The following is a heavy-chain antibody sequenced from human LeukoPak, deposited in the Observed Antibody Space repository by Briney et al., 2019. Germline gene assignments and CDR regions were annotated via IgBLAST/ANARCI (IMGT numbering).Heavy chain of an antibody. J-gene: IGHJ5*02. CDR2: IYYSGST. CDR1: GGSISSGDYY. D-gene: IGHD3-10*01. CDR3: ARETVSRGWYNP. Sequence: SQTLSLTCTVSGGSISSGDYYGSWIRQPPGKGLEWIGYIYYSGSTYYNPSLKSRVTISVDTSKNQFSLKLSSVTAADTAVYYCARETVSRGWYNPWGQGTLVTVSS. V-gene: IGHV4-30-4*01.